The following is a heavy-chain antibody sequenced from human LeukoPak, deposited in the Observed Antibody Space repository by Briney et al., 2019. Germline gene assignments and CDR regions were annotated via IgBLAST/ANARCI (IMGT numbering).Heavy chain of an antibody. CDR3: ARAVPGLYYYYYMDV. J-gene: IGHJ6*03. D-gene: IGHD6-6*01. CDR2: INNDGSST. V-gene: IGHV3-74*01. Sequence: GGSLRLSCAASGFTFSSYWMHWVRQAPGKGLVWVSRINNDGSSTSYADSVKGRFTISRDNAKNTLYLQMNSLRAEDTAVYYCARAVPGLYYYYYMDVWGKGTTVTVSS. CDR1: GFTFSSYW.